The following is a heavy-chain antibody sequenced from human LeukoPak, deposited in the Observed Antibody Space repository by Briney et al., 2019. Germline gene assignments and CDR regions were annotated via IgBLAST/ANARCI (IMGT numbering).Heavy chain of an antibody. CDR2: IKQDGSEK. V-gene: IGHV3-7*01. CDR3: AREHTIAATGTHWFAP. CDR1: GFTFSSYW. J-gene: IGHJ5*02. Sequence: GGSLRLSCAASGFTFSSYWVSWVRQAPGKGLEWVANIKQDGSEKYYVDSVKGRFTISRDNAKNSLYLQMNSLRAEDTAVYYCAREHTIAATGTHWFAPWGQGTLVTVSS. D-gene: IGHD6-13*01.